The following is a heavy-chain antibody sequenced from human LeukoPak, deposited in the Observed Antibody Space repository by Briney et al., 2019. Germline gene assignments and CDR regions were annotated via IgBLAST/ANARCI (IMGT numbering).Heavy chain of an antibody. CDR1: GGSISSSSYY. J-gene: IGHJ5*02. V-gene: IGHV4-39*01. D-gene: IGHD6-13*01. CDR3: ATAVYSSSWYQVDP. Sequence: SETLSLTCTVSGGSISSSSYYWGWIRQPPGNGLEWIGSIYYSGSTYYNPSLKSRATISVDTSKNQFSLKLSSVTAADAAVYYCATAVYSSSWYQVDPWGQGTLVTVSS. CDR2: IYYSGST.